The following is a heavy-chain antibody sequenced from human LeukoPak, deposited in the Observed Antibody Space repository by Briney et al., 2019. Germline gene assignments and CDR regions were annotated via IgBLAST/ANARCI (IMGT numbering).Heavy chain of an antibody. CDR1: GGSISSGSYY. Sequence: PSQTLSLTCTVSGGSISSGSYYWSWIRQPAGKGLEWIGRIYTSGSTNYNPSLKSRVTISVDTSKNQFSLKLSSVTAADTAVYYCARETLEMATPTVDYWGQGTLVTVSS. V-gene: IGHV4-61*02. D-gene: IGHD5-24*01. CDR2: IYTSGST. CDR3: ARETLEMATPTVDY. J-gene: IGHJ4*02.